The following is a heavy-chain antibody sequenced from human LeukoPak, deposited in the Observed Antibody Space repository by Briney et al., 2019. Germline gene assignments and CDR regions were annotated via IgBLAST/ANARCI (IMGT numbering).Heavy chain of an antibody. CDR1: GFTFSNYW. CDR3: ASSTYDDY. D-gene: IGHD5/OR15-5a*01. Sequence: PGGSLRLSCAASGFTFSNYWMSWARQAPGKGLEWVANIKQDGSEKYYVDSVKGRFTISRDNAKNSLYLQMNSLRAEDTAVYYCASSTYDDYWGQGTLVTVSS. J-gene: IGHJ4*02. V-gene: IGHV3-7*01. CDR2: IKQDGSEK.